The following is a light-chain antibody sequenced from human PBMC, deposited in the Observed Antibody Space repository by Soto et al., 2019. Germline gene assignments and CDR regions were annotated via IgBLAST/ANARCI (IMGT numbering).Light chain of an antibody. CDR3: QQSYTSLALT. CDR1: QSISIY. CDR2: GAA. J-gene: IGKJ4*01. Sequence: DIQLTQSPSSLSASVGDRVTITCRASQSISIYLNWYQHKPGRAPKLLIFGAATLHTGVPPRFSGRGSGTNFTLTITSLQPEDFATYYGQQSYTSLALTFGGGTKVEI. V-gene: IGKV1-39*01.